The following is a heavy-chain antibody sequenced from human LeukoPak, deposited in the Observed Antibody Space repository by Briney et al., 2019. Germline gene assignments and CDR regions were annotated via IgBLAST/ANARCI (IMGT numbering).Heavy chain of an antibody. J-gene: IGHJ4*02. CDR2: INHSGGT. CDR3: ARGRVGPGNYFDY. Sequence: KPSETLSLTCAVYGGSFSGYYWSWIRQPPGKGLEWIGEINHSGGTNYNPSLKSRVTISVDTSKNQFSLKLSSVTAADTAVYYCARGRVGPGNYFDYWGQGTLVTVSS. D-gene: IGHD1-26*01. CDR1: GGSFSGYY. V-gene: IGHV4-34*01.